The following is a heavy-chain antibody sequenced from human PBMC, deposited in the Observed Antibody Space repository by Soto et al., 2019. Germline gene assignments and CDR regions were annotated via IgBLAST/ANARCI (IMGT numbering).Heavy chain of an antibody. Sequence: SETLSLTCTVSGGSISSYYWSWIRQPPGKGLEWIGYIYYSGSTNYNPSLKSRVTISVDTSKNQFSLKLSSVTAADTAVYYCARLIAARLSGTSFDYWAQVTLVPVSS. J-gene: IGHJ4*02. V-gene: IGHV4-59*01. CDR1: GGSISSYY. CDR2: IYYSGST. D-gene: IGHD6-6*01. CDR3: ARLIAARLSGTSFDY.